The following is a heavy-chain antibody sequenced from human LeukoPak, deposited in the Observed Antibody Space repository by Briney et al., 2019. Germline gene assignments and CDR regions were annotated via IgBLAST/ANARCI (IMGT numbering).Heavy chain of an antibody. V-gene: IGHV3-33*06. CDR1: GFTFNTHG. D-gene: IGHD3-3*01. CDR2: IWFDGSVR. CDR3: AKDTAIQFLEPAF. Sequence: GGSLRLSCAASGFTFNTHGMHWVRQAPGKGLEWVAAIWFDGSVRHYSDAVKGRFTISRDNSLNTLYLQMNSVRVEDTAMYYCAKDTAIQFLEPAFWGQGTLVTVSS. J-gene: IGHJ4*02.